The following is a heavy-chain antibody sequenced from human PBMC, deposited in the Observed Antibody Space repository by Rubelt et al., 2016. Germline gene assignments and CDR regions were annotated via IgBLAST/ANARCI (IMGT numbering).Heavy chain of an antibody. Sequence: QVQLQQWGAGLLKPSETLSLTCAVYGGSFSGYYWSWIRQPPGKGLEWIGEINHSGSTNYNPSLKSRVTISVDTSKNQFSLKLSSVTAADTAVYYCARGWVEATFDYWGQGTLVTVSS. CDR3: ARGWVEATFDY. D-gene: IGHD2-15*01. CDR1: GGSFSGYY. V-gene: IGHV4-34*01. CDR2: INHSGST. J-gene: IGHJ4*02.